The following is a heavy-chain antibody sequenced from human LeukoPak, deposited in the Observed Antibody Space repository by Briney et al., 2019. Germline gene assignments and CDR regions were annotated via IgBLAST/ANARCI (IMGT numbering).Heavy chain of an antibody. J-gene: IGHJ4*02. D-gene: IGHD3-22*01. CDR1: GGTFSSYA. Sequence: GASVKVSRKASGGTFSSYAISWVRQAPGQGLEWMGRIIPILGIANYAQKFQGRVTITADKSTSTAYMELSSLRSEDTAVYYCARGDYYDSSGSSIDYWGQGTLVTVSS. CDR2: IIPILGIA. V-gene: IGHV1-69*04. CDR3: ARGDYYDSSGSSIDY.